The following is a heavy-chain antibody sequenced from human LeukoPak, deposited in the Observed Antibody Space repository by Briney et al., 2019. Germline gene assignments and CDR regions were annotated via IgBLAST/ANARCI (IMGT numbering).Heavy chain of an antibody. CDR2: IYYSGST. J-gene: IGHJ4*02. CDR1: GGSISSSSYY. CDR3: ARLSYTFGGVIPHLTPGFDY. Sequence: SETLSLTCTVSGGSISSSSYYWGWIRQPPGKGLEWIGSIYYSGSTYYNPSLKSRVTISVDTSKNQFSLKLSSVTAADTAVYYCARLSYTFGGVIPHLTPGFDYWGQGTLVTVSS. V-gene: IGHV4-39*01. D-gene: IGHD3-16*02.